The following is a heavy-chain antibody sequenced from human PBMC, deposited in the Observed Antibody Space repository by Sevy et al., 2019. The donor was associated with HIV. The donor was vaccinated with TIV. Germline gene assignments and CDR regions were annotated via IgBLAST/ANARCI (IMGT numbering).Heavy chain of an antibody. CDR1: GYTVTGYY. D-gene: IGHD6-6*01. J-gene: IGHJ6*02. Sequence: ASVKVSCKASGYTVTGYYMHWVRQAPGQGLEWMGWTNPNSGGTNYAQKFQGRVTMTRDTSISTAYMELSRLRSDDTAVYYCARGFLPPAVSIAVYYYYYGMDVWGQGTTVTVSS. V-gene: IGHV1-2*02. CDR2: TNPNSGGT. CDR3: ARGFLPPAVSIAVYYYYYGMDV.